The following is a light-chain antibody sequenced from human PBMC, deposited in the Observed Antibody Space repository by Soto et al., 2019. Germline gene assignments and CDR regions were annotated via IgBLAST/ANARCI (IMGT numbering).Light chain of an antibody. Sequence: QSAVTQSPSASASLGASVKLTCTLSSGYSTYASAWHQQQSEKGPRFLMKLHYDGTHSKGDGFLERFSGSSSGAERHLTISSLKSDYEADYYWQSVGTGIQVFGGGTKLTVL. CDR1: SGYSTYA. CDR2: LHYDGTH. V-gene: IGLV4-69*01. J-gene: IGLJ3*02. CDR3: QSVGTGIQV.